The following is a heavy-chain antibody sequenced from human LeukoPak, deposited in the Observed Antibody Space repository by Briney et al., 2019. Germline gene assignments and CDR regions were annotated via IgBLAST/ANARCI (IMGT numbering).Heavy chain of an antibody. V-gene: IGHV3-48*03. J-gene: IGHJ4*02. CDR3: ARVSGYSIGGWYAFDY. CDR2: ISSRGTTQ. D-gene: IGHD6-25*01. Sequence: GGSLRLSCAASGFSFSSYEMNWVRQAPGKGLEWVSYISSRGTTQYYADSVKGRFTISRDNAKNSQFLQMNSLRAEDTAVYYCARVSGYSIGGWYAFDYWGQGTLVTVSS. CDR1: GFSFSSYE.